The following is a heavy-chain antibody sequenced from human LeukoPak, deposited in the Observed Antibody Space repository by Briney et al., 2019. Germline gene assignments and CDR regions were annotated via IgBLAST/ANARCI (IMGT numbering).Heavy chain of an antibody. J-gene: IGHJ4*02. CDR1: GFTFSSYG. Sequence: GGSLRLSCAGSGFTFSSYGMHWVRQAPGKRLEWVAFIRYDGSNKYYADSVKGRFTISRDNSKNTLYLQMNSLRAEDTAVYYCAKVVVPGSPGAYCTNGVCHFDYWGQGTLVTVSS. CDR3: AKVVVPGSPGAYCTNGVCHFDY. V-gene: IGHV3-30*02. CDR2: IRYDGSNK. D-gene: IGHD2-8*01.